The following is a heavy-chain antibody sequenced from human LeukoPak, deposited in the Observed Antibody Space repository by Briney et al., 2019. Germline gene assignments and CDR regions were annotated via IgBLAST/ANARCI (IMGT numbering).Heavy chain of an antibody. CDR1: GFMFSSYA. CDR2: ISGSGDST. CDR3: AKDSSGMLYDSSGYFDY. D-gene: IGHD3-22*01. J-gene: IGHJ4*02. Sequence: GGSLRLSCAASGFMFSSYAINWVRQAPGHGLQRVSVISGSGDSTYYADSVRGRFTISRDNSKNTLDLQMKSLRAEDTAVYYCAKDSSGMLYDSSGYFDYWGQGTLVTVSS. V-gene: IGHV3-23*01.